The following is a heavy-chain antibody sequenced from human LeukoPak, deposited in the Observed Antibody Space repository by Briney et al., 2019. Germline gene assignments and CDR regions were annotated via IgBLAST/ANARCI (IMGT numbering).Heavy chain of an antibody. CDR3: AREERITIFGVVIQTFDY. J-gene: IGHJ4*02. V-gene: IGHV1-2*02. CDR1: GYTFTSYD. D-gene: IGHD3-3*01. Sequence: GASVKVSCKASGYTFTSYDINWVRQATGQGLEWMGWMNPNSGGTNYAQKFQGRVTMTRDTSISTAYMELSRLRSDDTAVYYCAREERITIFGVVIQTFDYWGQGTLVTVSS. CDR2: MNPNSGGT.